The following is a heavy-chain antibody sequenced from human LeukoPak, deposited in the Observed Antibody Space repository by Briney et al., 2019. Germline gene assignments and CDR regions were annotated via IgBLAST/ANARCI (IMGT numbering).Heavy chain of an antibody. J-gene: IGHJ4*02. Sequence: GGSLRLSCAASGFTFSDFDMHWVRQPAGKSLEWVSAIGRGGDTYYVGSVKGRFTISRENARNSLYLQMNSLRAGDTAVYYCVRGLHGADYWGQGTLVTVSS. V-gene: IGHV3-13*01. CDR1: GFTFSDFD. CDR3: VRGLHGADY. D-gene: IGHD4-11*01. CDR2: IGRGGDT.